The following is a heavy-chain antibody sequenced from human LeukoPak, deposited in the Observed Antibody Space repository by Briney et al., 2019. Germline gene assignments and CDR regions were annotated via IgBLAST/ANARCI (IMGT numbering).Heavy chain of an antibody. D-gene: IGHD2-15*01. CDR1: GGTFSSYA. V-gene: IGHV1-69*05. CDR2: IIPIFGTA. J-gene: IGHJ4*02. CDR3: ARDGCSSTGTRSGGRCFDLY. Sequence: ASVKVSCKASGGTFSSYAISWVRQAPGEGLEWMGRIIPIFGTANYAQKFQGRVTVTTDESTSTAYMELSSLRSEDTAVYYCARDGCSSTGTRSGGRCFDLYWGQGTLVTVSS.